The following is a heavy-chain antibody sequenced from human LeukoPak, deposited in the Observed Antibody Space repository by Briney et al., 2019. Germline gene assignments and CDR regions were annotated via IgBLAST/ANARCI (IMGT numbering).Heavy chain of an antibody. J-gene: IGHJ4*02. CDR1: GGSISSSSYY. Sequence: SETLSLTCTVSGGSISSSSYYWGWIRQPPGKGLEWIGSIYYSGSTYYNPSLKSRVTISVDTSKNQFSLKLSSVTAADTAVYYCATVAKYSGYQLTDYWGQGTLVTVSS. CDR3: ATVAKYSGYQLTDY. D-gene: IGHD5-12*01. CDR2: IYYSGST. V-gene: IGHV4-39*01.